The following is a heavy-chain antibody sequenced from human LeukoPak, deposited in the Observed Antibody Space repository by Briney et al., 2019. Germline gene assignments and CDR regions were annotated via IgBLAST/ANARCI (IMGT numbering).Heavy chain of an antibody. J-gene: IGHJ5*02. Sequence: SETLSLTCTVSGGSISSGGYYWSWIRQHPGKGLEWIGYIYYSGGTYYNPSLKSRVTISVDTSKNQFSLKLSSVTAADTAVYYCARGLGDSSGYDPWGQGTLVTVSS. CDR1: GGSISSGGYY. D-gene: IGHD3-22*01. CDR2: IYYSGGT. V-gene: IGHV4-31*03. CDR3: ARGLGDSSGYDP.